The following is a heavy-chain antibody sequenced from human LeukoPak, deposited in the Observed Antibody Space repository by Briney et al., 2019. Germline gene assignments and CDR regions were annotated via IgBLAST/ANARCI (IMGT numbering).Heavy chain of an antibody. CDR3: ARGLRYFGWLYES. CDR1: GASITSSIYY. CDR2: IYYSGST. D-gene: IGHD3-9*01. Sequence: PSETLSLTCTVSGASITSSIYYWDWIRQRPGKGLEWIGTIYYSGSTYYTPSLKRRVTISVDTSKNQFSLRLSSVTAADTAVYYCARGLRYFGWLYESWGQGSLVTVSS. J-gene: IGHJ5*02. V-gene: IGHV4-39*07.